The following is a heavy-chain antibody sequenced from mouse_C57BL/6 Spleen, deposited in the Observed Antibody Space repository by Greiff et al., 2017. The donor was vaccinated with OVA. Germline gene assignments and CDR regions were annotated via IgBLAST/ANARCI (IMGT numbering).Heavy chain of an antibody. V-gene: IGHV1-69*01. Sequence: VQLQQPGAELVMPGASVKLSCKASGYTFTSYWMHWVKQRPGQGLEWIGEIDPSDSYTNYNQKFKGKSTLTVDKSSSTAYMQLSSLTSEDSAVYYCARAGDYYGSSHWYIDVWGTGTTVTVSS. J-gene: IGHJ1*03. CDR3: ARAGDYYGSSHWYIDV. D-gene: IGHD1-1*01. CDR2: IDPSDSYT. CDR1: GYTFTSYW.